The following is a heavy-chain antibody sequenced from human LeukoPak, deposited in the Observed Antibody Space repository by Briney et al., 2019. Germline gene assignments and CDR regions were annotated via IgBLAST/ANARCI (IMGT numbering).Heavy chain of an antibody. CDR1: GFTFSTYE. CDR3: PRKTFGTVYFDY. CDR2: ISPRGGDTI. D-gene: IGHD1-1*01. Sequence: GGSLRLSCAASGFTFSTYEMNWVRQAPGKGLEWMSYISPRGGDTIYYADSVKGRFTISRDNAKNSVYLQMKSLRGEDTAVYYCPRKTFGTVYFDYWGQGNLVTVSS. V-gene: IGHV3-48*03. J-gene: IGHJ4*02.